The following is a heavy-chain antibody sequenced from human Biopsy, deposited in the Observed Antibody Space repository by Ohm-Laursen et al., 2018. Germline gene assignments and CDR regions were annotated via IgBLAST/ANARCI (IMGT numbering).Heavy chain of an antibody. CDR2: IIPLIGLT. V-gene: IGHV1-69*04. D-gene: IGHD2-15*01. CDR1: GGTSSNFA. Sequence: SSVKVSCKASGGTSSNFAINRVRQAPGQGLECMGRIIPLIGLTNYAQKFQGRVTITADKFTNTVYMELSSLRSDDTAVYFCARDCNGDNCGVDFWGQGTLVTVS. CDR3: ARDCNGDNCGVDF. J-gene: IGHJ4*02.